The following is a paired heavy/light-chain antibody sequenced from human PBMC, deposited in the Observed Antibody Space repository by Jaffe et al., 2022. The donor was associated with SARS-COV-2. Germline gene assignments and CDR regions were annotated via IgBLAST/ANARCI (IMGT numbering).Light chain of an antibody. V-gene: IGLV1-51*02. CDR2: END. J-gene: IGLJ1*01. Sequence: QSLLTQPPSVSAAPGQRVTISCSGSSSNIGNSYVSWYQQLPGTAPKLLIYENDKRPSGIPDRFSGSKSGTSATLGITGLQTGDEAEYYCGTWDTNLRTFVFGTGTKVTVL. CDR1: SSNIGNSY. CDR3: GTWDTNLRTFV.
Heavy chain of an antibody. CDR1: GFTFSSYA. CDR3: AKSLHCSTPSCYVYLYYYYMDV. J-gene: IGHJ6*03. D-gene: IGHD2-2*01. CDR2: ISGNGGNT. V-gene: IGHV3-23*04. Sequence: EVQLVESGGGLVQPGGSLRLSCAASGFTFSSYAMSWVRQAPGKGLEWVSGISGNGGNTYYADSLKGRFTISRDNSKNTLYLQVHSLRADDTAVYFCAKSLHCSTPSCYVYLYYYYMDVWGTGTTVTVSS.